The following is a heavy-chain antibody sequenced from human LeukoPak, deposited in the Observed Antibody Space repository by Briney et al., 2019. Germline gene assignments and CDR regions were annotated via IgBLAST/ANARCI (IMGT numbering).Heavy chain of an antibody. D-gene: IGHD3-10*01. V-gene: IGHV3-23*01. Sequence: GGSLRLSCAASGFTFSSYAMSWVRQAPGKGLEWVSAISGSGGSTYYADSVKGRYTISRDNSKNTLYLQMNSLRAEDTAVYYCAKSYYGSGSWDFDYWGQGTLVTVSS. CDR3: AKSYYGSGSWDFDY. J-gene: IGHJ4*02. CDR1: GFTFSSYA. CDR2: ISGSGGST.